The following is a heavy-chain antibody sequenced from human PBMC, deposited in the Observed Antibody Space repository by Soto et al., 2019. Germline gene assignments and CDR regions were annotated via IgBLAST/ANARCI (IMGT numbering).Heavy chain of an antibody. Sequence: SSETLSLTCAVYGGSFSGYYWSWIRQPPGKGLEWIGEINHSGSTNYNPSLKSRVTISVDTSKNQFSLKLSSVTAADTAVYYCARGVGIDVAAHGMDVWGQGTTVTVSS. V-gene: IGHV4-34*01. D-gene: IGHD6-6*01. CDR2: INHSGST. CDR3: ARGVGIDVAAHGMDV. J-gene: IGHJ6*02. CDR1: GGSFSGYY.